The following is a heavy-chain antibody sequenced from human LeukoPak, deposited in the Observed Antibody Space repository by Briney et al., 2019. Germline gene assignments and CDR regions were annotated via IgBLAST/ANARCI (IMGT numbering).Heavy chain of an antibody. Sequence: SETLSLTCAVYGGFFSGYYWSWIRQPPGKGLEWIGEINHSGSTNYNPSLKSRVTISVDTSKNQFSLKLSSVTAADTAVYFCARGPAMVRGVLIPYGMDVWGQGTTVTVSS. CDR1: GGFFSGYY. V-gene: IGHV4-34*01. D-gene: IGHD3-10*01. CDR3: ARGPAMVRGVLIPYGMDV. J-gene: IGHJ6*02. CDR2: INHSGST.